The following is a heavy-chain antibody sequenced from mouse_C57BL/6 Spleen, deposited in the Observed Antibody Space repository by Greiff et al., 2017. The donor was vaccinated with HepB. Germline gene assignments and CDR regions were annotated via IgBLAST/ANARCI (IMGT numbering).Heavy chain of an antibody. J-gene: IGHJ2*01. Sequence: QVQLQQPGAELVMPGASVKLSCKASGYTFTSYWMHWVEQRPGQGLEWIGEIDPRSGNTYYNEKFKGKATLTADKSSSTAYMELRSLTSEDSAVYFCARGHYYGREDYCDYWGQGTTLTVSS. CDR1: GYTFTSYW. CDR3: ARGHYYGREDYCDY. CDR2: IDPRSGNT. V-gene: IGHV1-81*01. D-gene: IGHD1-1*01.